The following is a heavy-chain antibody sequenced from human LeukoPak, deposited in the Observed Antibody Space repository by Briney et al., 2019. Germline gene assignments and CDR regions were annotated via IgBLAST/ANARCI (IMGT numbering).Heavy chain of an antibody. CDR3: AKDHDYYDSSGYSYYFDY. CDR2: ISAGSSTI. V-gene: IGHV3-48*01. CDR1: GFTFSSYS. J-gene: IGHJ4*02. Sequence: GSLRLSCAASGFTFSSYSMNWVRQAPGKGLEWVSYISAGSSTIYYSDSVKGRFTISRDNAKNSLYLQMNSLRAEDTAVYYCAKDHDYYDSSGYSYYFDYWGQGTLVTVSS. D-gene: IGHD3-22*01.